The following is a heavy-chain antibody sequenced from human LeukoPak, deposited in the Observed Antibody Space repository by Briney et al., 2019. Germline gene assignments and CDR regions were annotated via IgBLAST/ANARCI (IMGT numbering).Heavy chain of an antibody. J-gene: IGHJ3*02. CDR2: IYTSGST. Sequence: PSETLSLTCTVSGGSISSGSYYWSWIRQPAGKGLEWIGRIYTSGSTNYNPSLKSRVTISVDTSKNQFSLKLSPVTAADTAVYYCARERAGNWGAFDIWGQGTMVTVSS. V-gene: IGHV4-61*02. CDR3: ARERAGNWGAFDI. CDR1: GGSISSGSYY. D-gene: IGHD7-27*01.